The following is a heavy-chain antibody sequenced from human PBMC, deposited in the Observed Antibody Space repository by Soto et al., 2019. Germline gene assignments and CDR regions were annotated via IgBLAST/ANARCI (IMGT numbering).Heavy chain of an antibody. Sequence: PSETLSLTCTVSGGPISSYYWSWIRLPPGRGLEWIGFIYYTGSTKYNPSLKSRVTISVDTSKNQFSLKLKSVTAADTAVYYCASREEWWGGQPHNWFDPWGQGTLVTVSS. J-gene: IGHJ5*02. CDR2: IYYTGST. CDR3: ASREEWWGGQPHNWFDP. D-gene: IGHD2-8*01. V-gene: IGHV4-59*01. CDR1: GGPISSYY.